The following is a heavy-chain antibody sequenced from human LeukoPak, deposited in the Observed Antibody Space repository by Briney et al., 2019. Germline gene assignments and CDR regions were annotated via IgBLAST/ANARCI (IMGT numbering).Heavy chain of an antibody. CDR1: GGSISSSNYY. D-gene: IGHD3-22*01. CDR2: IYTSGST. Sequence: TPSETLSLTCTVSGGSISSSNYYWNWIRQPAGKGLEWIGRIYTSGSTNYNPSLKSRVTISVDTSKNQFSLKLSAVTAADSAIYYCAREGYFDTSGYFEYWGQGILVTV. J-gene: IGHJ4*02. CDR3: AREGYFDTSGYFEY. V-gene: IGHV4-61*02.